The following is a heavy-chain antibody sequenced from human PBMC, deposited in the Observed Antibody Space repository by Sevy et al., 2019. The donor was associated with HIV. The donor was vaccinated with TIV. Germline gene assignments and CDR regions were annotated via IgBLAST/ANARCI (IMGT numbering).Heavy chain of an antibody. CDR1: GFTPNSYW. J-gene: IGHJ4*02. Sequence: GGSLRLSCAASGFTPNSYWMSWVRQAPGKGLEWVANINQDGSVKYYVDSVKGRFTISRDNARNSLYLRMNSLRAEDTALYYCVRAIAAAGSFWGQGTLVTVSS. V-gene: IGHV3-7*01. D-gene: IGHD6-13*01. CDR2: INQDGSVK. CDR3: VRAIAAAGSF.